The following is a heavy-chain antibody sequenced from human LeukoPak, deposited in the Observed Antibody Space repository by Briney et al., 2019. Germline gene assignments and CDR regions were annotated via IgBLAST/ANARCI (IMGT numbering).Heavy chain of an antibody. CDR2: ISGSGGST. CDR1: GFTFSTYA. J-gene: IGHJ4*02. Sequence: GGSLRLSCAASGFTFSTYAMSWVRQAPGKGLEWVSAISGSGGSTYYADSVKGRFTISRDNSKNTLYLQMDSLRVDDTAVYYCVRDLGWEVGDNWGQGTLVTVSS. V-gene: IGHV3-23*01. CDR3: VRDLGWEVGDN. D-gene: IGHD1-26*01.